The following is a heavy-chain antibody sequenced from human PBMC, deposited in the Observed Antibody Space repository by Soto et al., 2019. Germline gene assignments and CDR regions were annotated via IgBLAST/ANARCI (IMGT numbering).Heavy chain of an antibody. Sequence: PGGSQRRVSAASGFTCTSYLMHWVRRAPGKGLVWVSTINTDGSVKRYVDSVKGRFTISRDNAKNALYLQMNSLRVEDTAVCFCVRDDELRIGCWVPEMLVTVSS. V-gene: IGHV3-74*01. D-gene: IGHD2-21*01. CDR1: GFTCTSYL. CDR2: INTDGSVK. CDR3: VRDDELRIGC. J-gene: IGHJ4*02.